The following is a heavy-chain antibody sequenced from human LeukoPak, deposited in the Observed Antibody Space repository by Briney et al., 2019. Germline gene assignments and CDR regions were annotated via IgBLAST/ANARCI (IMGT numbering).Heavy chain of an antibody. CDR1: GFTFSTYE. J-gene: IGHJ3*02. V-gene: IGHV3-48*03. Sequence: GGSLRLSCAASGFTFSTYEMNWVRQAPGKGLEWISYIGSSGSTVYYADSVKGRFTISRDNAENSLYLQMNSLRDEDTAVYYCARDTLVYGDSHDAFDIWGQGTMVTVSS. CDR2: IGSSGSTV. D-gene: IGHD4-17*01. CDR3: ARDTLVYGDSHDAFDI.